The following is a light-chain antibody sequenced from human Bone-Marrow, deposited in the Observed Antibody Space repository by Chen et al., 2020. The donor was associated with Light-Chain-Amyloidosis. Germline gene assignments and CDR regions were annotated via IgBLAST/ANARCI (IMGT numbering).Light chain of an antibody. CDR2: RDT. J-gene: IGLJ2*01. V-gene: IGLV3-25*03. CDR3: QSADSSGTYEVI. Sequence: SYALTQPPSVSVSAGQTARITCSGDDLPTKYAYWYQQTPGQAPVLVIHRDTERPSGISERFSGSSSGTTATLTISGVQAEDEADYHCQSADSSGTYEVIFGGGTKLTVL. CDR1: DLPTKY.